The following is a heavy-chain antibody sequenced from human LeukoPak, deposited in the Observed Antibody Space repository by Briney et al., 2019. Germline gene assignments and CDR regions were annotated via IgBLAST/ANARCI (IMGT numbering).Heavy chain of an antibody. J-gene: IGHJ4*02. CDR1: GFTFSNAW. V-gene: IGHV3-15*01. CDR3: TISLPYSSSWYY. D-gene: IGHD6-13*01. Sequence: GGSLRLSCAASGFTFSNAWMSWVRQAPGKGLEWVGRIKSKTDDGTTDYAAPVKGRFTISRDDSKNTLYLQMNSLKTEDTAVYYCTISLPYSSSWYYWGQGTLVTVSS. CDR2: IKSKTDDGTT.